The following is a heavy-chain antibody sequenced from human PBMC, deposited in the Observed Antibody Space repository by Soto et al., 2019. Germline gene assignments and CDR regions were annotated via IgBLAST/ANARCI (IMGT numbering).Heavy chain of an antibody. D-gene: IGHD3-9*01. V-gene: IGHV3-11*01. CDR3: ASFRGDGYYNF. CDR2: ISISGTTI. Sequence: QVQLVESGGGLVKPGGSLRLSCAASGFTLSDYYMTWIRQAPGKGLEGVSDISISGTTIHYADSVRGRFTISRDNAKNSLWLQMTPLRAEDTAVYSCASFRGDGYYNFWGQGTLVTVSS. J-gene: IGHJ4*02. CDR1: GFTLSDYY.